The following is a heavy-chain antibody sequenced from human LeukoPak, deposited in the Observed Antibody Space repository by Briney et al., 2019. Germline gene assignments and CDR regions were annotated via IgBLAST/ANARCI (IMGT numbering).Heavy chain of an antibody. D-gene: IGHD1-14*01. J-gene: IGHJ6*03. Sequence: PAGGSLRLSCAASGFTFSSYAMSWVRQAPGKGLGWVSAISGSGGSTYCADSVKGRFTISRDNSKNTLYLQMNSLRAEDTAVYYCARSTGDYYYYYYMDVWGKGTTVTVSS. V-gene: IGHV3-23*01. CDR1: GFTFSSYA. CDR2: ISGSGGST. CDR3: ARSTGDYYYYYYMDV.